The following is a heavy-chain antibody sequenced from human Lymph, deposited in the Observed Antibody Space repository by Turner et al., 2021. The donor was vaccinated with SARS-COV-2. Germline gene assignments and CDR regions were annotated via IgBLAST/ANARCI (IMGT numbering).Heavy chain of an antibody. CDR3: ARDVERYNDFWSGYSGGYGLDV. CDR1: GYTSTGYY. Sequence: QVQLVQSGAEVKKPGASVKVSCKASGYTSTGYYMHWVRQAPGQGLEWMGWINPNSGGTNYAQKFQGRVTMTRDTSISTAYMELSRLRSDDTAVYYCARDVERYNDFWSGYSGGYGLDVWGQGTTVTVSS. V-gene: IGHV1-2*02. D-gene: IGHD3-3*01. CDR2: INPNSGGT. J-gene: IGHJ6*02.